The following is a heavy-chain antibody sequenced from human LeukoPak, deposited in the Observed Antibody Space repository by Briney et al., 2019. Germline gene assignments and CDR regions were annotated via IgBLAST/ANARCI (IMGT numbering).Heavy chain of an antibody. J-gene: IGHJ4*02. Sequence: GGSLRLSCAASGFTFSNYAMHWVRQAPGKGLEWVAVISYDGSSKYYADSVKGRFTISRDNSKNTLYLQMNSLRAEDTAVYYCAKGPVSAAGAGGYNYDWGQGTLVTVSS. CDR2: ISYDGSSK. V-gene: IGHV3-30*04. D-gene: IGHD5-24*01. CDR3: AKGPVSAAGAGGYNYD. CDR1: GFTFSNYA.